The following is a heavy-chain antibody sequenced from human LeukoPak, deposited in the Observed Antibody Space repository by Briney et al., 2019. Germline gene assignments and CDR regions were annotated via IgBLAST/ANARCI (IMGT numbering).Heavy chain of an antibody. V-gene: IGHV1-69*13. CDR1: GGTFSSYA. D-gene: IGHD6-19*01. CDR3: ARDHTSGLYYFDY. J-gene: IGHJ4*02. CDR2: IIPIFGTA. Sequence: GASVKVSCKASGGTFSSYAISWVRQAPGQGLEWMGGIIPIFGTANYAQKFQGRVTITADESTSTAYMELSSLRPEDTAVYYCARDHTSGLYYFDYWGQGTLVTVSS.